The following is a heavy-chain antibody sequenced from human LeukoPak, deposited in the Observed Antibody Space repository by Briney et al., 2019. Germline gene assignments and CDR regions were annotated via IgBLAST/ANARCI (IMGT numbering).Heavy chain of an antibody. CDR1: GGSISSGGYS. V-gene: IGHV4-30-2*01. D-gene: IGHD3-22*01. Sequence: PSETLSLTCAVSGGSISSGGYSWSWIRQPPGKGLEWIGYIYHSGSAYYNPSLKSRVTISVDRSKNQFSLKLSSVTAADTAVYYCARSPYYYDSSGYRFYFDYWGQGTLVTVSS. CDR3: ARSPYYYDSSGYRFYFDY. CDR2: IYHSGSA. J-gene: IGHJ4*02.